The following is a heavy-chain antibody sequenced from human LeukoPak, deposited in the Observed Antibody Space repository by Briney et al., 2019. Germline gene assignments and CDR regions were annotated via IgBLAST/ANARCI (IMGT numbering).Heavy chain of an antibody. CDR2: IYYSGST. D-gene: IGHD2-2*02. V-gene: IGHV4-31*03. CDR3: ARSTKRGRGYCSSTSCYTEEWSDP. CDR1: GGSISSGGYY. J-gene: IGHJ5*02. Sequence: SQTLSLTCTVSGGSISSGGYYWSWIRQHPGKGLEWIGYIYYSGSTYYNPSLKSRVTISVDTSKNQFSLKLSSVTAADTAVYYCARSTKRGRGYCSSTSCYTEEWSDPWGQGTLVTVSS.